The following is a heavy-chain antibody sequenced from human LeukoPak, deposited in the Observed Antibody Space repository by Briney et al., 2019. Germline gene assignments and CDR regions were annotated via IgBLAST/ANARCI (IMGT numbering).Heavy chain of an antibody. V-gene: IGHV4-30-2*01. CDR3: AREAYCSSTSCPFD. CDR2: IYHSGST. D-gene: IGHD2-2*01. CDR1: GGSISSGGYY. J-gene: IGHJ4*02. Sequence: SETLSLTCTVSGGSISSGGYYWSWIRQPPGKGLEWIGYIYHSGSTYYNPSLKSRVTISVDRSKNQFSLKLSSVTAADTAVYYCAREAYCSSTSCPFDWGQGTLVTVSS.